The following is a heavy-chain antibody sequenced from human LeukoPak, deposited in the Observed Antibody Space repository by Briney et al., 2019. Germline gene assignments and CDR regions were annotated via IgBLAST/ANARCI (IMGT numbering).Heavy chain of an antibody. CDR1: GFIFNIYA. CDR3: AKDPREDIVVVPAAMIPY. CDR2: ISGNGVDT. V-gene: IGHV3-23*01. Sequence: GGSLRLSCAASGFIFNIYAMSWVRQAPGKGLEWVSAISGNGVDTYYADSVKGRFTISRDNSKNTLYLQMNSLRAEDTAVYYCAKDPREDIVVVPAAMIPYWGQGTLVTVSS. D-gene: IGHD2-2*01. J-gene: IGHJ4*02.